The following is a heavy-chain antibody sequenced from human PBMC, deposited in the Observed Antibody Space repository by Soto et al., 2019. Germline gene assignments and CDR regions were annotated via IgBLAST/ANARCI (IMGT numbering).Heavy chain of an antibody. CDR2: IFFSGNT. J-gene: IGHJ4*02. CDR3: AREGGGYRFDY. V-gene: IGHV4-59*01. D-gene: IGHD1-1*01. Sequence: SETLSLTCTVSGDFSSAYYCSWIRQSPGKGLEWLGYIFFSGNTKYNPSLKSRLTLSLDASKKQFSLKMTSVTTADTAVYYCAREGGGYRFDYCGQGTLVTVS. CDR1: GDFSSAYY.